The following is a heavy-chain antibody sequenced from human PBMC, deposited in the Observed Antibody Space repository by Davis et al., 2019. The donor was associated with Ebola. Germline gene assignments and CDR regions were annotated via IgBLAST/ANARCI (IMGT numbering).Heavy chain of an antibody. Sequence: PGGSLRPSCAASGFTFTSHSMTWVRQVPGKGLEWVSGISGSGGSTYYADSVKGRFTFSRDNSKNTLYLQMNSLRAEDTAVYYCAKGSLYGSRSITAGVDVWGQATTVTVSS. V-gene: IGHV3-23*01. CDR1: GFTFTSHS. CDR3: AKGSLYGSRSITAGVDV. D-gene: IGHD4-17*01. CDR2: ISGSGGST. J-gene: IGHJ6*02.